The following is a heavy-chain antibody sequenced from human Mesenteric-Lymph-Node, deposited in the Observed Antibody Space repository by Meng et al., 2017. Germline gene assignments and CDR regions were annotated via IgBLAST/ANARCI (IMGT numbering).Heavy chain of an antibody. V-gene: IGHV3-21*01. CDR1: GFTFSSYS. D-gene: IGHD6-13*01. Sequence: GESLKISCAASGFTFSSYSMNWVRQAPGKGLEWVSSISSSSSYIYYADSVKGRFTISRDNAKNSLYLQMNSLRAEDTAVYYCARDMSIAAAGFYWFDPWGQGTLVTVSS. J-gene: IGHJ5*02. CDR2: ISSSSSYI. CDR3: ARDMSIAAAGFYWFDP.